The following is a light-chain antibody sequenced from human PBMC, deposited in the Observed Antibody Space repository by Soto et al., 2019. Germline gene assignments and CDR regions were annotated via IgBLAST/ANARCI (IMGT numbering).Light chain of an antibody. CDR3: GTWDSSLSSVV. CDR2: ENN. V-gene: IGLV1-51*02. Sequence: QSVLTQPPSASGTPGQRVTISCSGSSSNIGSNYVYWYQQLPGTAPKLLIYENNKRPSGIPDRFSGSKSGTSATLGITGLQTGDEADYYCGTWDSSLSSVVFGGGTKVTVL. J-gene: IGLJ2*01. CDR1: SSNIGSNY.